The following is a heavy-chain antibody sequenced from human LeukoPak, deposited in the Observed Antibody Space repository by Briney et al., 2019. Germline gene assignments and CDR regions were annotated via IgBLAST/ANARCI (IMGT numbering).Heavy chain of an antibody. CDR1: GFTFSRFA. D-gene: IGHD2-2*01. J-gene: IGHJ4*02. V-gene: IGHV3-23*01. CDR2: ISGSGGST. Sequence: GGSLRLSCAASGFTFSRFAMSWVRQAPGKGLEWVSAISGSGGSTHYADSVKGRFTISRDNSNDTLYLQMSSLRAEDTAVYYCAKDTYCSSSSCGFDYWGQGTLVTVSS. CDR3: AKDTYCSSSSCGFDY.